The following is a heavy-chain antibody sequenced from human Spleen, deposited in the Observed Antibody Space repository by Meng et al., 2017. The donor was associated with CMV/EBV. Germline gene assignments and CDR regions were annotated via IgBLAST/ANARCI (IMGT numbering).Heavy chain of an antibody. CDR2: IKPDDSEI. D-gene: IGHD3-22*01. Sequence: GGSLRLSCAASGFTFSSHFMTWVRQAPGKGLEWVANIKPDDSEINYVGSVKGRFTISRDNAKNSLYLQMNSLRAEDTAVYYCARRCYYDSSGCSDAFDIWGQGTMVTVSS. J-gene: IGHJ3*02. CDR1: GFTFSSHF. CDR3: ARRCYYDSSGCSDAFDI. V-gene: IGHV3-7*01.